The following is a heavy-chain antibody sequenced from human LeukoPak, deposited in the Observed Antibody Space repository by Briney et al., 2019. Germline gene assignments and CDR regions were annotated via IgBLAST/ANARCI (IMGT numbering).Heavy chain of an antibody. CDR3: ARGAELRYFDWLFQYYFDY. CDR1: GYTFTGYY. V-gene: IGHV1-46*01. CDR2: INPSGGST. D-gene: IGHD3-9*01. Sequence: ASVKVSCKASGYTFTGYYMHWVRQAPGQGLEWMGIINPSGGSTSYAQKFQGRVTMTRDTSTSTVYMELSSLRSEDTAVYYCARGAELRYFDWLFQYYFDYWGQGTLVTVSS. J-gene: IGHJ4*02.